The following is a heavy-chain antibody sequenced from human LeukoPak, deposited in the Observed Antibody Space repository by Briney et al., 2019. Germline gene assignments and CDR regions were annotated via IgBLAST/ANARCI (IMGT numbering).Heavy chain of an antibody. CDR3: ARGSNWGWNWFDP. V-gene: IGHV1-2*02. CDR1: GYTFTGYY. CDR2: INPNSGGT. D-gene: IGHD7-27*01. J-gene: IGHJ5*02. Sequence: VKVSCKASGYTFTGYYLHWVRQAPGQGLEWMGWINPNSGGTNYAQKFQGRVTMTRDTSITTAYMELSRLTSDDTAVYYCARGSNWGWNWFDPWGQGTLVTVSS.